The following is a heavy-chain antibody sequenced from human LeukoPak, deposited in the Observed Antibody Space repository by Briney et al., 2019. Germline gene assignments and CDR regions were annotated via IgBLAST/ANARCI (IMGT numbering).Heavy chain of an antibody. V-gene: IGHV3-30*04. CDR2: ISYDGSNK. D-gene: IGHD3-10*01. CDR1: GFTFSSYA. CDR3: ARDGVLWFGSESDAFDI. Sequence: GGSLRLSCAASGFTFSSYAMHWVRQAPGKGLEWVAVISYDGSNKYYADSVKGRFTISRDNAKNSLYLQMNSLRAEDTAVYYCARDGVLWFGSESDAFDIWGQGTMVTVSS. J-gene: IGHJ3*02.